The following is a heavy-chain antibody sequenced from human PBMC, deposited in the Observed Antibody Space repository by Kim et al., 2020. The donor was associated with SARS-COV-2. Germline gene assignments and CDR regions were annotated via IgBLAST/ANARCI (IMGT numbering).Heavy chain of an antibody. CDR1: GFTFSSYG. J-gene: IGHJ6*01. V-gene: IGHV3-33*01. Sequence: GGSLRLSCAASGFTFSSYGMHWVRQAPGKGLVWVAVIWYAGSNKYSADSVKGRFTISRDNSKTTLYLQMPSLPAADTAVYYCARACINVVVPAAPWSYG. CDR3: ARACINVVVPAAPWSYG. D-gene: IGHD2-2*01. CDR2: IWYAGSNK.